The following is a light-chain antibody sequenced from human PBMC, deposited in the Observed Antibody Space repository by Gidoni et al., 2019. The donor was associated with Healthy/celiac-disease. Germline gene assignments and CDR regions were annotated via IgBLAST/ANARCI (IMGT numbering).Light chain of an antibody. CDR1: SLRSYY. J-gene: IGLJ1*01. CDR2: GKN. V-gene: IGLV3-19*01. CDR3: NSRDSSGNLYV. Sequence: SSELTQDPAVSVAFGQTVRITCQGDSLRSYYANWYQQKPGQAPVLVIYGKNNRPSGIPDRFSGSSSGNTASLTITGAQAEDEADYYCNSRDSSGNLYVFGTGTKVTVL.